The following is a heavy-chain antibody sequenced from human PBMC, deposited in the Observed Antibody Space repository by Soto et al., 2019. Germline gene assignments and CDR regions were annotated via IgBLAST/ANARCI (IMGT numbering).Heavy chain of an antibody. Sequence: QVQLVQSGAEVKKPGASVKVSCKASGYTFTSYGISWVRQAPGQGLEWMGWISAYNGNTNYAQKLQGRVTMTTDKSPSTAYRELRSLISDDTAVYYWARRAVTTWGNWFDPWGQGTLVTVSS. J-gene: IGHJ5*02. CDR3: ARRAVTTWGNWFDP. CDR2: ISAYNGNT. D-gene: IGHD4-17*01. V-gene: IGHV1-18*01. CDR1: GYTFTSYG.